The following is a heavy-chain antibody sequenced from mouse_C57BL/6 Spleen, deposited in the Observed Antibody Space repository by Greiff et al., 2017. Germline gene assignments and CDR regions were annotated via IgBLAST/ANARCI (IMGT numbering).Heavy chain of an antibody. CDR2: IRSKSNNYAT. J-gene: IGHJ1*03. V-gene: IGHV10-1*01. Sequence: EVKLMESGGGLVQPKGSLTLSCAASGFSFNTYAMNWVRQAPGKGLEWVARIRSKSNNYATYYADSVKDRFTISRDDSERMLYLQMNNLETEDTAMYYCVGQHGSRYFDVWGTGTTVTVSS. CDR3: VGQHGSRYFDV. D-gene: IGHD1-1*01. CDR1: GFSFNTYA.